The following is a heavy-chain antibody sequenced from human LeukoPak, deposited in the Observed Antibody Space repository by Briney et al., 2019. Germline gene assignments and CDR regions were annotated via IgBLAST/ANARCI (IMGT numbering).Heavy chain of an antibody. J-gene: IGHJ4*02. CDR3: ATEADTAMALPKN. CDR2: IKSKTDGGTA. D-gene: IGHD5-18*01. V-gene: IGHV3-15*01. Sequence: GGSLRLSCAASGFTFNNAWMSWVRLAPGKGLEWVGRIKSKTDGGTADYAAPVKGRFTISRDDSKNMVFLQMNSLKIADTALYFCATEADTAMALPKNWGQGTLVTVSS. CDR1: GFTFNNAW.